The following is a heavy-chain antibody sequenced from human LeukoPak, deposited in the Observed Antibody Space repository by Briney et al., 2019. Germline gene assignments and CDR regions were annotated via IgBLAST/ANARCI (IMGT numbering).Heavy chain of an antibody. Sequence: GGSLRLSCAASGFTFDDYAMHWVRQAPGKGLEWVSGISWNSGSIGYADSVKGRFTISRDNAKNPLYLQMNSLRAEDMALYYCARSAFWNYDAFDIWGQGTMVTVSS. CDR3: ARSAFWNYDAFDI. V-gene: IGHV3-9*03. J-gene: IGHJ3*02. CDR1: GFTFDDYA. D-gene: IGHD1-7*01. CDR2: ISWNSGSI.